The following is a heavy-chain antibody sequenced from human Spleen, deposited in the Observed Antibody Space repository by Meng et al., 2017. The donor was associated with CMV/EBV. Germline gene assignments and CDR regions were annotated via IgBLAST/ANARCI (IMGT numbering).Heavy chain of an antibody. D-gene: IGHD3-3*01. Sequence: AASGCTVRGNYMTWVRQTPGKWLEWVSLIYSGGDTYYADSVKGRFTISRDNSKNTLYLQMNGLRAEDTAVYYCARSNFWSGYSEFDYWGQGALVTVSS. CDR1: GCTVRGNY. CDR3: ARSNFWSGYSEFDY. V-gene: IGHV3-66*02. CDR2: IYSGGDT. J-gene: IGHJ4*02.